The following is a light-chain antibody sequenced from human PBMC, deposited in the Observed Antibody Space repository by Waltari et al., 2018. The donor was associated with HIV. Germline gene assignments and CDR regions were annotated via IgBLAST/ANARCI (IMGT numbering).Light chain of an antibody. CDR2: DTS. CDR3: QQSYSTPHT. CDR1: QSVSSY. J-gene: IGKJ1*01. V-gene: IGKV3-11*01. Sequence: EIVLTQSPVTLSLSPGERATLSCRASQSVSSYLAWYQQKPGQDPRLLIYDTSNRATGIPSRFSGSGSGSDFTLTISDLQPEDFAAYYCQQSYSTPHTFGQGTKVEV.